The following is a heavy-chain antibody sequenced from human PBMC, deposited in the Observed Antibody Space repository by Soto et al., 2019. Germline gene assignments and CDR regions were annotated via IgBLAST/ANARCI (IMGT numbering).Heavy chain of an antibody. CDR1: GYPFTTYY. Sequence: WASVKVCGEVSGYPFTTYYIHWVRQAPGQGLEWMGWIDPRSGGTVYEQKFQGRVTMTRDTSISTVYMDLSGLTSDDTALYYCATDDYGIFPYWGQGSLVTVSS. D-gene: IGHD3-10*01. CDR2: IDPRSGGT. J-gene: IGHJ4*02. CDR3: ATDDYGIFPY. V-gene: IGHV1-2*02.